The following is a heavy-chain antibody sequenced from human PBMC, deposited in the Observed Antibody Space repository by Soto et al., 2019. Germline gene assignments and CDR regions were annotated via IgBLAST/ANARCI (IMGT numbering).Heavy chain of an antibody. CDR1: AGTFTSYT. Sequence: SVKLSCKASAGTFTSYTISLVRQAPGQGLEWMGRIIPILGIANYAQKFQGRVTITADKSTSTAYMELSSLRSEDTAVYYCASSDHLYSRSSHYYYYMDVWGKGPTVTVSS. CDR2: IIPILGIA. J-gene: IGHJ6*03. V-gene: IGHV1-69*02. CDR3: ASSDHLYSRSSHYYYYMDV. D-gene: IGHD6-6*01.